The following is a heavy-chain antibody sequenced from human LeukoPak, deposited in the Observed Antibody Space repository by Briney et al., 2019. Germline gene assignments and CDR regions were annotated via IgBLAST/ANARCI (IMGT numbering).Heavy chain of an antibody. CDR3: ARDQEGFDY. CDR1: GYTFTSNY. J-gene: IGHJ4*02. Sequence: ASVKVSCKASGYTFTSNYIHWVRQAPGQGLEWMGMIYPRDGSTSYAQKFQGRVTVTRDTSMSTVHMELSGLRSEDTAVYYCARDQEGFDYWGQGTLVTVSS. CDR2: IYPRDGST. V-gene: IGHV1-46*01.